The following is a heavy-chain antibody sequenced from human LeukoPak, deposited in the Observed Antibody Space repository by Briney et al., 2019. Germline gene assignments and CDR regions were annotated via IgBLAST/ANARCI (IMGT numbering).Heavy chain of an antibody. CDR3: ARDQEGFDY. CDR1: GYTFTSNY. J-gene: IGHJ4*02. Sequence: ASVKVSCKASGYTFTSNYIHWVRQAPGQGLEWMGMIYPRDGSTSYAQKFQGRVTVTRDTSMSTVHMELSGLRSEDTAVYYCARDQEGFDYWGQGTLVTVSS. CDR2: IYPRDGST. V-gene: IGHV1-46*01.